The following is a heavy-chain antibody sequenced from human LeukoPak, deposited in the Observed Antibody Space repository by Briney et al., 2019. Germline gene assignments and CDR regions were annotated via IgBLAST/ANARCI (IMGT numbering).Heavy chain of an antibody. CDR3: ARAGDSSGWYGLDY. V-gene: IGHV4-4*02. CDR2: IFHSGST. J-gene: IGHJ4*02. CDR1: GGSISSNNW. Sequence: SETLSLTCAVSGGSISSNNWWSWVRQPPGKGLEWIGEIFHSGSTNYSPSLKSRVTMSVDKSKNQFSLKLSSVTAADTAVYYCARAGDSSGWYGLDYWGQGTLVTVSS. D-gene: IGHD6-19*01.